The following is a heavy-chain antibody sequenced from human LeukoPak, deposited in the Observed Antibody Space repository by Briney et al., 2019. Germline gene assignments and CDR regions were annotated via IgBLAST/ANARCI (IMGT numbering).Heavy chain of an antibody. J-gene: IGHJ4*02. CDR2: INHSGST. D-gene: IGHD3-16*02. V-gene: IGHV4-34*01. Sequence: PSETLSLTCAVYGGSFSGYYWSWIRQPPGKGLEWIGEINHSGSTNYNPSLKSRVTISVDTSKNQFSLKLSSVTAADTAVYYCARRARYYDYVWGSYRLSDYFDYWGQGTLVTVSS. CDR1: GGSFSGYY. CDR3: ARRARYYDYVWGSYRLSDYFDY.